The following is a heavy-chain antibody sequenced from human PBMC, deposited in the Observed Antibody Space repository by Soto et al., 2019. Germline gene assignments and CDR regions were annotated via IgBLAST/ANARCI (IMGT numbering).Heavy chain of an antibody. D-gene: IGHD4-17*01. V-gene: IGHV4-39*01. Sequence: SETLSLTCTVSGGSISSSSYYWGWIRQPPGKGLEWIGSIYYSGSTYYNPSLKSRVTISVDTSKNQFSLKLSSVTAADTAVYYCASGHDYGDYYFDYWGQGTLVTVSS. CDR2: IYYSGST. J-gene: IGHJ4*02. CDR1: GGSISSSSYY. CDR3: ASGHDYGDYYFDY.